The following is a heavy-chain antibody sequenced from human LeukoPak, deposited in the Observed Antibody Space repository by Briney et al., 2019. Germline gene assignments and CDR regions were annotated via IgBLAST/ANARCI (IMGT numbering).Heavy chain of an antibody. CDR1: GFTFCDYD. CDR2: IGTGGDT. V-gene: IGHV3-13*01. D-gene: IGHD1-1*01. J-gene: IGHJ4*02. Sequence: SGGSLRLSCAASGFTFCDYDMHWVCPATGKGLEWVSAIGTGGDTYYTGSVKGRFTISRENAKDSLYLQMNSLRAGDTAVYYCARVAKERVGGVYYFDYWGQGTLVTVSS. CDR3: ARVAKERVGGVYYFDY.